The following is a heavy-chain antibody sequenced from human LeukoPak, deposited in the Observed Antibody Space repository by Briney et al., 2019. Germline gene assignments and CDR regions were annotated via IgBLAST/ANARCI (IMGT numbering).Heavy chain of an antibody. V-gene: IGHV3-74*01. CDR2: INTDGSST. CDR3: ARGYSSSYRIDY. J-gene: IGHJ4*02. Sequence: QAGGSLRLSRAASGFTFSSYWMHWVRQAPGKGLVWVSRINTDGSSTTYADSVKGRFTISRDNAKNTLYLQMNSLSAEDTAVYYCARGYSSSYRIDYWGQGTLVTVSS. CDR1: GFTFSSYW. D-gene: IGHD6-6*01.